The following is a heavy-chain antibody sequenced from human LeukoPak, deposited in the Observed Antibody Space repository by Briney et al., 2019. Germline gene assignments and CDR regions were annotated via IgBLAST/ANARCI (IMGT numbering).Heavy chain of an antibody. CDR1: GGTFSSYA. CDR3: ARPPHYYDSSGYYGYYYYYIDV. D-gene: IGHD3-22*01. Sequence: SVKLSCKASGGTFSSYAISWVRQAPGQGLEWMGGFIPSFGTANYAKKFKGRVTITMDESTTTAYMELRSLRSGDAAVYYCARPPHYYDSSGYYGYYYYYIDVWVKGSTVTVPS. J-gene: IGHJ6*03. CDR2: FIPSFGTA. V-gene: IGHV1-69*05.